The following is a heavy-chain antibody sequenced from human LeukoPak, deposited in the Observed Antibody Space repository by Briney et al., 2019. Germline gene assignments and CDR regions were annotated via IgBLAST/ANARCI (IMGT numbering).Heavy chain of an antibody. Sequence: SVKVSCKASGGTFSSYAISRVRQAPGQGLEWMGRIIPILGIANYAQKFQGRVTITADKSTSTAYMELSSLRSEDTAVYYCARDPGGYNYGTRYFDYWGQGTLVTVSS. D-gene: IGHD5-24*01. J-gene: IGHJ4*02. CDR2: IIPILGIA. V-gene: IGHV1-69*04. CDR3: ARDPGGYNYGTRYFDY. CDR1: GGTFSSYA.